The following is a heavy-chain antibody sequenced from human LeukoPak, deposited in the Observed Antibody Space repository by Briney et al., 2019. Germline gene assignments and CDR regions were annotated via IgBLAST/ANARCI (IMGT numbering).Heavy chain of an antibody. D-gene: IGHD4-17*01. CDR1: GGSISSYY. Sequence: PSETLSLTCTVSGGSISSYYWSWIRQPPGKGLEWIGYIYYSGSTNYNPSLKSRVTISVDTSKNQFSLKLSSVTAADTAAYYCARSTVTTRKIGFDYWGQGTLVTVSS. CDR3: ARSTVTTRKIGFDY. V-gene: IGHV4-59*01. CDR2: IYYSGST. J-gene: IGHJ4*02.